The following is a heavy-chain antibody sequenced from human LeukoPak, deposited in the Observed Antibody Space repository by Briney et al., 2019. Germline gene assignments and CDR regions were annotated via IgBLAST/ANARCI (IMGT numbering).Heavy chain of an antibody. Sequence: SGTLSLTCAVSGGSISSSNWWSWVRQPPGKGLEWIGEIYHSGSTNYNPSLKTRVTISVDTSKNQFSLKLSSVTAADTAVYYCARGFRGWGYYFDYWGQGTLVTVSS. CDR2: IYHSGST. CDR1: GGSISSSNW. CDR3: ARGFRGWGYYFDY. J-gene: IGHJ4*02. V-gene: IGHV4-4*02. D-gene: IGHD7-27*01.